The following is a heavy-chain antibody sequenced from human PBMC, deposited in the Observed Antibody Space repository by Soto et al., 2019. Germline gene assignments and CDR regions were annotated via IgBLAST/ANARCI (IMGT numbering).Heavy chain of an antibody. CDR1: GFTVSDNH. J-gene: IGHJ5*02. D-gene: IGHD3-10*01. Sequence: GGSLRLSCVASGFTVSDNHRSWVRQPPGQGLEWVSVIYSGGSPYYAGPVTGRFTISRDNSRNTVYLQMNSLRGEDTAVYYCARARRDSGTYYQNFFDPWGQGTLVTVSS. CDR3: ARARRDSGTYYQNFFDP. CDR2: IYSGGSP. V-gene: IGHV3-53*01.